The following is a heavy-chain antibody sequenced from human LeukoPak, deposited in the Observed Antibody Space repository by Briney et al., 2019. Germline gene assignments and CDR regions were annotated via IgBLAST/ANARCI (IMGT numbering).Heavy chain of an antibody. CDR3: ARTTYIAAAGMFDY. Sequence: SEIMSLTCAVHAGSFSGSYWRWIRQPPGKGLVWIGEIKHTGNNNYNTALKSRATISVDMSKNQFSLKVSSVTAADTAVYYCARTTYIAAAGMFDYWGQGTLVTVSS. CDR1: AGSFSGSY. D-gene: IGHD6-13*01. J-gene: IGHJ4*02. V-gene: IGHV4-34*01. CDR2: IKHTGNN.